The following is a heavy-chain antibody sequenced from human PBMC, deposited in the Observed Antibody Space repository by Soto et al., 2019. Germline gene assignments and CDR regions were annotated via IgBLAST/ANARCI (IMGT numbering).Heavy chain of an antibody. CDR2: IYYSGST. CDR3: ARVRVRGSSFDY. J-gene: IGHJ4*02. CDR1: GGPISSYY. V-gene: IGHV4-59*01. D-gene: IGHD3-10*01. Sequence: PSETLSLTCTVSGGPISSYYWSWIRQPPGKGLEWIGYIYYSGSTNYNPSLKSRVTISVDTSKNQFSLKLSSVTAADTAVYYCARVRVRGSSFDYWGQGTLVTVSS.